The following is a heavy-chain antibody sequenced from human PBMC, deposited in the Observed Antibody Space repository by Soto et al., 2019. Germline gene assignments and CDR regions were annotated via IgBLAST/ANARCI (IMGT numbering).Heavy chain of an antibody. Sequence: QVQLQQWGAGLLKPSETLSLTCAVYGGFVSSGTYYWSWIRQPPGKGLEWIGEMSHSGGTHFNPSPKIRVTIPVDTSKNKFSLKRSSVTAADTALYYCARVGRGTVTTVVDAFDIWGPGTMVTVSS. D-gene: IGHD1-1*01. CDR1: GGFVSSGTYY. CDR2: MSHSGGT. J-gene: IGHJ3*02. CDR3: ARVGRGTVTTVVDAFDI. V-gene: IGHV4-34*01.